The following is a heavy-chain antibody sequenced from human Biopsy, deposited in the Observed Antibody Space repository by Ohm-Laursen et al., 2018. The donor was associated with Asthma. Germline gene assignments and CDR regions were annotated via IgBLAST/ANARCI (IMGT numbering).Heavy chain of an antibody. CDR3: ARPYYDSSGYYYENLSFDY. CDR1: GYSFTSDY. V-gene: IGHV1-46*01. D-gene: IGHD3-22*01. Sequence: SVKVSCKASGYSFTSDYIHWVRLAPGQGLEWMGIFNPSGGSTSYAQKFQGRVTMTRDTSTSTVYMELSSLRSEDTAVYYCARPYYDSSGYYYENLSFDYWGQGTLVTVSS. J-gene: IGHJ4*02. CDR2: FNPSGGST.